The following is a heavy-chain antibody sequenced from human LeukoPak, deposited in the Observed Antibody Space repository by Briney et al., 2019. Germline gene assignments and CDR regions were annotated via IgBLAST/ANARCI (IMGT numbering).Heavy chain of an antibody. CDR3: ARESDYYDSSGYYDDYYFDY. V-gene: IGHV3-33*01. CDR2: IWYDGSNK. D-gene: IGHD3-22*01. J-gene: IGHJ4*02. CDR1: GFTFSSYG. Sequence: GGSLRLSCAASGFTFSSYGMHWVRQAPGKGLEWVAVIWYDGSNKYYADSVKGRFTISRDNSKNTLYLQMNSLRAEDTAVYYCARESDYYDSSGYYDDYYFDYWGQGTLVTVSS.